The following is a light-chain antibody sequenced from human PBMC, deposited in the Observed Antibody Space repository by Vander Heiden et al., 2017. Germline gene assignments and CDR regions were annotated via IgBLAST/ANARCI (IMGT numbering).Light chain of an antibody. CDR3: QQSDSTPRT. CDR2: AAS. CDR1: QGIGTY. V-gene: IGKV1-39*01. J-gene: IGKJ5*01. Sequence: DIQMTQSPSFLSASLGDRVTIACRASQGIGTYLNWYKQRPGKPPQVLVYAASTLQSGVPSRFNGSGSGTDFTLAVTSLQPEDFATYFCQQSDSTPRTFGQGTLLEIK.